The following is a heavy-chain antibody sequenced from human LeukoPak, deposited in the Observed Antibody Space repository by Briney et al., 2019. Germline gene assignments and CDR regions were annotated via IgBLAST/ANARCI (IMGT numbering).Heavy chain of an antibody. J-gene: IGHJ4*02. CDR2: IIPILGIT. CDR1: GGTFSSYA. Sequence: ASVKVSCKASGGTFSSYAISWVRQAPGQGLEWMGRIIPILGITNYAQKFQGRVTITADKSTSTAYMELSSLRSEDTAVYYCARQNLLWFGPSFDYWGQGTLVTVSS. D-gene: IGHD3-10*01. V-gene: IGHV1-69*04. CDR3: ARQNLLWFGPSFDY.